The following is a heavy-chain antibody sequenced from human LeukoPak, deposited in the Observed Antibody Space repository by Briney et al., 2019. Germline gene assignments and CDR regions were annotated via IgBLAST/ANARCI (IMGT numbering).Heavy chain of an antibody. CDR3: ATTSGYQLLYYFDY. CDR1: GDSISGYY. V-gene: IGHV4-59*12. D-gene: IGHD2-2*01. CDR2: IYYSGTT. Sequence: PSETLSLTCTVSGDSISGYYWSWIRQPPGKGLEWIGNIYYSGTTNHNPSLKSRVTISVDTSKNQFSLKLSSVTAADTAVYYCATTSGYQLLYYFDYWGQGTLVTVSS. J-gene: IGHJ4*02.